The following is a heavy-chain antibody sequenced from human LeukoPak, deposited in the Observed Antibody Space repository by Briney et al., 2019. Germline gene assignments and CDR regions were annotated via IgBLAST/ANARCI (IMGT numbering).Heavy chain of an antibody. CDR3: ARARLPGIAVAGTGTANY. CDR1: GDTFSSYA. CDR2: IIPIFGTA. Sequence: SVKVSCKASGDTFSSYAISWVRQAPGQGLEWMGGIIPIFGTANYAQKFQGRVTITADESTSTAYMELSSLRSEDTAVYYCARARLPGIAVAGTGTANYWGQGTLVTVSS. J-gene: IGHJ4*02. V-gene: IGHV1-69*01. D-gene: IGHD6-19*01.